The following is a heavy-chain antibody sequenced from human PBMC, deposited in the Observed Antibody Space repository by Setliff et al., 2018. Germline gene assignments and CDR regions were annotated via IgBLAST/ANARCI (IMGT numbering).Heavy chain of an antibody. CDR2: INPKTGGT. D-gene: IGHD1-26*01. V-gene: IGHV1-2*04. Sequence: ASVKVSCKVSGYTLTELSRHWVRQAPGQGLEWMGWINPKTGGTNLAQKFQGWVTMTRDTSISTAYMELSRLRSDDTAVYYCARALGATITHFDYWGQGTLVTVSS. J-gene: IGHJ4*02. CDR3: ARALGATITHFDY. CDR1: GYTLTELS.